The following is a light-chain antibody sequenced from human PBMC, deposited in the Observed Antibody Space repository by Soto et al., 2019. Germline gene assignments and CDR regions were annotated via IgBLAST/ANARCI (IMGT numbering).Light chain of an antibody. Sequence: QAVVTQPASVSGSPGQSITISCTGTSSDVGGYNYVSWYQQHPGKAPKLMIYDVSNRPSGVSNRFSGSKSGNTASLTISGLQAEDEADYYCSSYTSSSTLWVVFGGGTKLTVL. J-gene: IGLJ2*01. CDR1: SSDVGGYNY. CDR3: SSYTSSSTLWVV. CDR2: DVS. V-gene: IGLV2-14*01.